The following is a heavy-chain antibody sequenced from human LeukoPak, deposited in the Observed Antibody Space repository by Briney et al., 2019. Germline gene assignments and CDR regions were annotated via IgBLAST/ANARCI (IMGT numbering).Heavy chain of an antibody. CDR3: TRDSGSHYGMDV. D-gene: IGHD3-10*01. J-gene: IGHJ6*02. Sequence: GGSLRLSCAASGFTFSSYGMHWVRQAPGKGLEWVAVIWYDGSNKYYADSVKGRFTISRDNSKNTLYLQMNSLRAEDTAVYYCTRDSGSHYGMDVWGQGTTVTVSS. CDR2: IWYDGSNK. CDR1: GFTFSSYG. V-gene: IGHV3-33*01.